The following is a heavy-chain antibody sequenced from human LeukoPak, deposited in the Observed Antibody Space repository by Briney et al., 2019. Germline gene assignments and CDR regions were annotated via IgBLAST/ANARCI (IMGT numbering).Heavy chain of an antibody. D-gene: IGHD1-26*01. V-gene: IGHV3-23*01. CDR2: IGDTT. CDR1: GFTFSIYT. J-gene: IGHJ4*02. Sequence: GGSLRLSCAASGFTFSIYTMSWVRQAPGKGLEWVSAIGDTTYYADSVEGRFTISRDNSKNTLYLQMNSLRAEDAAIYYCAKAFAFVGANFFDYWGQGTLVTVSS. CDR3: AKAFAFVGANFFDY.